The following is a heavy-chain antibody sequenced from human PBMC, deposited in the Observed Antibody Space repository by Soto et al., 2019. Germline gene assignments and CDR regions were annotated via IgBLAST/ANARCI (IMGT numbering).Heavy chain of an antibody. V-gene: IGHV1-69*13. Sequence: ASVKVSCKASGGTFSSYAISWVRQAPGQGLEWMGGIIPIFGTANYAQKFQGRVTITADESTSTAYMELSSLRSEDTAVYYCARERFEGDCSSTSCYRRLDPWGQGTLVTVSS. D-gene: IGHD2-2*01. CDR2: IIPIFGTA. J-gene: IGHJ5*02. CDR3: ARERFEGDCSSTSCYRRLDP. CDR1: GGTFSSYA.